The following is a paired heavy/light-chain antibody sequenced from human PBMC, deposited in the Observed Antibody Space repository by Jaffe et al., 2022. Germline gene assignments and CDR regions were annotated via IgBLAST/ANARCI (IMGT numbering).Heavy chain of an antibody. CDR2: IIPIFGTA. D-gene: IGHD2-15*01. Sequence: QVQLVQSGAEVKKPGSSVKVSCKASGGTFSSYAISWVRQAPGQGLEWMGGIIPIFGTANYAQKFQGRVTITTDESTSTAYMELSSLRSEDTAVYYCASINLGGLVAATFWDYWGQGTLVTVSS. V-gene: IGHV1-69*05. CDR1: GGTFSSYA. J-gene: IGHJ4*02. CDR3: ASINLGGLVAATFWDY.
Light chain of an antibody. CDR3: QQYGSSPLMYT. CDR2: GAS. J-gene: IGKJ2*01. CDR1: QSVSSSY. Sequence: EIVLTQSPGTLSLSPGERATLSCRASQSVSSSYLAWYQQKPGQAPRLLIYGASSRATGIPDRFSGSGSGTDFTLTISRLEPEDFAVYYCQQYGSSPLMYTFGQGTKLEIK. V-gene: IGKV3-20*01.